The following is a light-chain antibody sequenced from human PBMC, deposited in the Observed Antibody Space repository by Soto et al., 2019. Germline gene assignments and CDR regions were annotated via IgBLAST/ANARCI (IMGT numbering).Light chain of an antibody. CDR1: SSDVGISNL. V-gene: IGLV2-23*01. J-gene: IGLJ2*01. Sequence: QSALTQPASVSGSPGQSITISCTGTSSDVGISNLVSWYQQHPGKAPKLMIYEGNKRPSGVSTRFSGSKSANTASLTISGLHAEDEAAYYRCSYAGSNTVLFGGGTKLTVL. CDR2: EGN. CDR3: CSYAGSNTVL.